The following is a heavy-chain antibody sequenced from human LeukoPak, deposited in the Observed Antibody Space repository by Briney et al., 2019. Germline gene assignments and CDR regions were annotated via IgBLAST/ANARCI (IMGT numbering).Heavy chain of an antibody. D-gene: IGHD2-8*01. Sequence: ASVKVSCKASGGTFSSYAISWVRQAPGQGLEWMGWINTNTGNPTYAQGFTGRFVFSLDTSVSTAYLQISSLKAEDTAVYYCARDPRYCTNGVCFNTDVWGKGTTVTVSS. J-gene: IGHJ6*03. CDR1: GGTFSSYA. CDR3: ARDPRYCTNGVCFNTDV. CDR2: INTNTGNP. V-gene: IGHV7-4-1*02.